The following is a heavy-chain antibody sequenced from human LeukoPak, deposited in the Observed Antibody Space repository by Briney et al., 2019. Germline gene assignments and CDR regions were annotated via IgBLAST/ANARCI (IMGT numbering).Heavy chain of an antibody. V-gene: IGHV1-2*02. CDR1: GYTFTGYY. CDR3: ARALLLWFGDLMGY. CDR2: VVPNSGAT. D-gene: IGHD3-10*01. J-gene: IGHJ4*02. Sequence: ASVKVSCKASGYTFTGYYIHWVRQAPGQGLEWMGWVVPNSGATKYAQKFQGRVTLTRDTSISTAYMELSSLGSDDTAVYYCARALLLWFGDLMGYWGQGTLVTVSS.